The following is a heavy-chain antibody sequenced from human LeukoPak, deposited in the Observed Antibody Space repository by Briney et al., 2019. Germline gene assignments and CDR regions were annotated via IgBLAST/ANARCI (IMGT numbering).Heavy chain of an antibody. CDR1: GGSISIYY. V-gene: IGHV4-59*12. CDR2: IYYSGST. J-gene: IGHJ4*02. CDR3: ARESWTGGSGWYTGGDY. Sequence: SETLSLTCTVSGGSISIYYWSWIRQPPGKGLEWIGYIYYSGSTNYNPSLKSRVTISVDTSKNQFSLKLSSVTAADTAVYYCARESWTGGSGWYTGGDYWGQGTLVTVSS. D-gene: IGHD6-19*01.